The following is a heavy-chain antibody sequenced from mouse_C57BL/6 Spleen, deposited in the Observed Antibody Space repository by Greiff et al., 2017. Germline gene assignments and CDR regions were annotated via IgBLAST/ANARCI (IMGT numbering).Heavy chain of an antibody. CDR2: INPGSGGT. CDR1: GYAFTNYL. CDR3: AREPQYGSSVYYAMDY. V-gene: IGHV1-54*01. D-gene: IGHD1-1*01. J-gene: IGHJ4*01. Sequence: QVQLKQSGAELVRPGTSVKVSCKASGYAFTNYLIEWVKQRPGQGLEWIGVINPGSGGTNYNEKFKGKATLTADKSSSTAYMQLSSLTSEDSAVYFCAREPQYGSSVYYAMDYWGQGTSVTVSS.